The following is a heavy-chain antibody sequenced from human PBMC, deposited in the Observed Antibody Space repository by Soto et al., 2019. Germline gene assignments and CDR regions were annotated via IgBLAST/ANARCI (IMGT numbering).Heavy chain of an antibody. V-gene: IGHV4-4*07. CDR3: ARDEYGIVALDV. Sequence: SETLSLTCTVSGGSVTNYYWTWIRQPAGKGLEWVGRFYSRGVANYNPSLNSRLTMSGDTSKNKLSLTLTSVTAADTAVYFCARDEYGIVALDVRGHGTPVTVS. CDR1: GGSVTNYY. J-gene: IGHJ6*02. CDR2: FYSRGVA. D-gene: IGHD5-12*01.